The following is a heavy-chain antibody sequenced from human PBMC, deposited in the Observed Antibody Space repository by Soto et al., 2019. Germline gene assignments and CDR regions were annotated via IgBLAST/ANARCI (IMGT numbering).Heavy chain of an antibody. D-gene: IGHD2-15*01. CDR1: GVSISSSSYY. J-gene: IGHJ5*02. Sequence: SETLSLTCTVSGVSISSSSYYWGWIRQPPGKGLEWIGSIYYSGSTYYNPSLKSRVTISVDTSKNQFSLKLSSVTAADTAVYYCARERGFRYCSGGSCYFNWFDPWGQGTLVTVSS. V-gene: IGHV4-39*02. CDR2: IYYSGST. CDR3: ARERGFRYCSGGSCYFNWFDP.